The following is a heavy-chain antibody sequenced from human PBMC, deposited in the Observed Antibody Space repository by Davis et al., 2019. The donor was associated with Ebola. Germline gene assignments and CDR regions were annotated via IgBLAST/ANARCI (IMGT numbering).Heavy chain of an antibody. V-gene: IGHV3-23*01. J-gene: IGHJ4*02. CDR1: GFTFSSYA. CDR2: ISGSGGST. CDR3: AKRGGPTRLLSGLDY. Sequence: PGGSLRLSCAASGFTFSSYALSWVRQAPGKGLEWVSAISGSGGSTYYADSVKGRFTISRDNSKNTLYLQMNSLRAEDTAVYYCAKRGGPTRLLSGLDYWGQGTLVTVSS. D-gene: IGHD2/OR15-2a*01.